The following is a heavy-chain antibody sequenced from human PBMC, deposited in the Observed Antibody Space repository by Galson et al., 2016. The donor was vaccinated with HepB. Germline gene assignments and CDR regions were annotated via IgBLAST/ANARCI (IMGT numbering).Heavy chain of an antibody. CDR3: ARVANNYDSSDYYLAGFDY. D-gene: IGHD3-22*01. J-gene: IGHJ4*02. CDR2: IYSGGST. CDR1: GLIVSSNY. Sequence: SLRLSCAASGLIVSSNYMSWVRQAPGKGLEWVSVIYSGGSTDYADSVKGRFTISRDKSKNTLYLQMTSLRAEDTAVYYCARVANNYDSSDYYLAGFDYWGQGTLVTVSA. V-gene: IGHV3-53*01.